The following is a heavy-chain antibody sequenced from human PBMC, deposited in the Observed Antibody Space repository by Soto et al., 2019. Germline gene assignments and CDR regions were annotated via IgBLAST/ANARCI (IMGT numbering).Heavy chain of an antibody. V-gene: IGHV3-7*01. Sequence: EVQLVESGGGLVQPGGSLRLSCAASGFSFSSYWMTWVRQAPGKGLEWVANISPDGSDKYYVDSVKGRFTISRDHVKNSRYLQVNSLRVDDTALYYCARARSDLWGRGTLVTVSS. CDR3: ARARSDL. CDR1: GFSFSSYW. J-gene: IGHJ2*01. CDR2: ISPDGSDK.